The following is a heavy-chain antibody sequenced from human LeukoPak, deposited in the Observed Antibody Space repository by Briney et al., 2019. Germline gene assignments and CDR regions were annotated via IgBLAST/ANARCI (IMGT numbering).Heavy chain of an antibody. CDR3: ARQRGDILTGYYMPRGFDY. D-gene: IGHD3-9*01. J-gene: IGHJ4*02. CDR1: GFTFSSYE. CDR2: ISSSGSTI. V-gene: IGHV3-48*03. Sequence: GGSPRLSCAASGFTFSSYEMTWVRQAPGKGLEWVSYISSSGSTIYYADSVKGRFTISRDNAKNSLYLQMNSLRAEDTAVYYCARQRGDILTGYYMPRGFDYWGQGTLVTVSS.